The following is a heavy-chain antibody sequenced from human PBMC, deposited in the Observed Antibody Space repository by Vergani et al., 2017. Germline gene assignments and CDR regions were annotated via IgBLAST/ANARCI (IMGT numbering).Heavy chain of an antibody. J-gene: IGHJ6*03. Sequence: QVQLHESGPGLVEPSGTLSLTCSVTGGSFFNSRYYWGWIRQPPGKGLEWIGTIYYSGSTYYNPSLKSRVTISVDTSKNQFSLKLNSVTAADTAVYYCARHKEQLVPGNYYYYYYMDVWGKGTTVTVSS. CDR3: ARHKEQLVPGNYYYYYYMDV. CDR1: GGSFFNSRYY. CDR2: IYYSGST. V-gene: IGHV4-39*01. D-gene: IGHD6-13*01.